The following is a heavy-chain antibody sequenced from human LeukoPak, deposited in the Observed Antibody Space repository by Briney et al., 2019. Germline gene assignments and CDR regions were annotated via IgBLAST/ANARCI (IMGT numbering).Heavy chain of an antibody. D-gene: IGHD5-12*01. V-gene: IGHV3-23*01. CDR1: GFXFSNFA. Sequence: GGSLRLSCAASGFXFSNFAMSWVRQAPGKGLEWVSLISGSGDRTFYVDSVKGRFTISRDKSKSTLFLQMNSLRAEDTAVYYYTKRMLSGADSPFDYWGQGTLVTVSS. J-gene: IGHJ4*02. CDR2: ISGSGDRT. CDR3: TKRMLSGADSPFDY.